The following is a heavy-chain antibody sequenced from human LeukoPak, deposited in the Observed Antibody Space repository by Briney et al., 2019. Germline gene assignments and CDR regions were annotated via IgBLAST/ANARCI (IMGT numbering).Heavy chain of an antibody. V-gene: IGHV4-39*01. CDR2: IYYSGST. CDR1: GVSISSSSYY. Sequence: MSLETLSLTCTVSGVSISSSSYYWGWIRQPPGKGLEWIGSIYYSGSTYYNPALKSRVTISVDTSKNQFSLKLSSVTAADTAVYYCAENGATQAFDTWGQGTMVTVSS. D-gene: IGHD1-26*01. CDR3: AENGATQAFDT. J-gene: IGHJ3*02.